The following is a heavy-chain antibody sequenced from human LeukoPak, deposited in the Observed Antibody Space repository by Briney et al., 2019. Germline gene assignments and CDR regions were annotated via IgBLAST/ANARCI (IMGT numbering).Heavy chain of an antibody. CDR3: ARGGRYYYDRYPDDY. J-gene: IGHJ4*02. D-gene: IGHD3-22*01. CDR2: INAGNGNT. CDR1: GYTFTSYA. Sequence: ASVKVSCKASGYTFTSYAMHWVRQAPGQRLEWMGWINAGNGNTKYSQKFQGRVTITRDTSASTAYMELSSLRPEDTAVYYCARGGRYYYDRYPDDYWGQGTLVTVSS. V-gene: IGHV1-3*01.